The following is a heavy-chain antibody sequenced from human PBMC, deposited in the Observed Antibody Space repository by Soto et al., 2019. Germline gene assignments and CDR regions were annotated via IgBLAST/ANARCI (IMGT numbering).Heavy chain of an antibody. CDR2: IYHSGST. D-gene: IGHD4-17*01. CDR1: GGSISSSNW. Sequence: QVQLQESGPGLVKPSGTLSLTCAVSGGSISSSNWWSWVRQPPGKGLEWIGEIYHSGSTNYNPSLQSRVTIPVDQSKNQFSLKLSSVTAADTAVYYCARVPLTVRPLGAFDIWGQGTMVTVSS. CDR3: ARVPLTVRPLGAFDI. V-gene: IGHV4-4*02. J-gene: IGHJ3*02.